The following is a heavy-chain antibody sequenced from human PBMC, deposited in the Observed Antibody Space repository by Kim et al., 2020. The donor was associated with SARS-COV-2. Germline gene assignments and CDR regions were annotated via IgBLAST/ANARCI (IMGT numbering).Heavy chain of an antibody. CDR3: ARGGTMTLIRWAPFDF. CDR1: GFTFSVYD. J-gene: IGHJ4*02. CDR2: IDTTSSYI. Sequence: RLSCVTSGFTFSVYDMNWVRQAPGKGLEWVSSIDTTSSYIYYAGSVRGRFTVSRDSAKNSLYLQMNSLIAEDSAVYYCARGGTMTLIRWAPFDFWGQGTQVTVSS. D-gene: IGHD3-22*01. V-gene: IGHV3-21*01.